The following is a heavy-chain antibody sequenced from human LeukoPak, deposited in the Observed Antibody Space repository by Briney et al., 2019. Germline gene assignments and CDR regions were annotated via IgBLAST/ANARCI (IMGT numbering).Heavy chain of an antibody. D-gene: IGHD2-15*01. CDR3: AKEISLNDAFDI. CDR1: GFTFSSYG. CDR2: IRYDGSNK. Sequence: PGGSLRLSCAASGFTFSSYGMHWVRQAPGKGLEWVAFIRYDGSNKYYADSVKGRFTISRDNSKNTLYLQINSLRAEDTAMYYCAKEISLNDAFDIWGQGTMVTVSS. J-gene: IGHJ3*02. V-gene: IGHV3-30*02.